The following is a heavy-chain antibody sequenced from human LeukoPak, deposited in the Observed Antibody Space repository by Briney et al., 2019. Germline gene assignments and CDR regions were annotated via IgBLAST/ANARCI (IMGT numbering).Heavy chain of an antibody. Sequence: KPSGTLSLTCAVSGGSISSDNWWTWVRQPPGKGLEWIGYIYYSGSTNYNPSLKSRVTISVDTSKNQFSLKLSSVTAADTAVYYCARMGDYYGSGSYYNLFDYWGQGTLVTVSS. J-gene: IGHJ4*02. D-gene: IGHD3-10*01. CDR1: GGSISSDNW. CDR2: IYYSGST. V-gene: IGHV4-4*02. CDR3: ARMGDYYGSGSYYNLFDY.